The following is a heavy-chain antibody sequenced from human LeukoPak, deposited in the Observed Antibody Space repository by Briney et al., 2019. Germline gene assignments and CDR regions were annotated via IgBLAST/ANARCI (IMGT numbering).Heavy chain of an antibody. CDR2: INPNSGGT. Sequence: GASVKVSCKASGYTFIDYYMHWVRQSPGQGLEWLAWINPNSGGTYFAQKFQGRVTMTRDTSINTAYMELSSLGSDDTAVYYCLTVSQWELVFDYWGQGTLVTVSS. D-gene: IGHD1-26*01. V-gene: IGHV1-2*02. CDR1: GYTFIDYY. J-gene: IGHJ4*02. CDR3: LTVSQWELVFDY.